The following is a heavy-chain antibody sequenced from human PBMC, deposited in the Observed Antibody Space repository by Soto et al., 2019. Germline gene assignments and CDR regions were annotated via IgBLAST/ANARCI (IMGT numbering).Heavy chain of an antibody. CDR1: GGSISSGGYY. CDR2: IYYSANT. Sequence: QVQLQESGPGLVKPSQTLSLTCTVSGGSISSGGYYWSWIRQHPGKGLEGIGYIYYSANTYYNPSCKSLVTVAVETSKKQFTLKPRSVPAAETAVDYCARRGGFDDSRGLDNCVHGTRVTVSS. D-gene: IGHD3-22*01. J-gene: IGHJ4*01. CDR3: ARRGGFDDSRGLDN. V-gene: IGHV4-31*01.